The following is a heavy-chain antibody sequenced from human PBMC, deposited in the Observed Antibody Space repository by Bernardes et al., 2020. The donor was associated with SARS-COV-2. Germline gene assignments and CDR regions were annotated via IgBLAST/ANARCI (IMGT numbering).Heavy chain of an antibody. CDR1: GFTFPSYI. J-gene: IGHJ4*02. V-gene: IGHV3-23*01. D-gene: IGHD6-19*01. Sequence: GGSLRLSCAASGFTFPSYIMNWVRQGPGKGLEWVSAISGSGGRTYYADSVKGRFIISRDNSKNTLFLQMNSLRAEDTAVYYCAKRGAVAGPRSYFDYWGQGTLVTVSS. CDR2: ISGSGGRT. CDR3: AKRGAVAGPRSYFDY.